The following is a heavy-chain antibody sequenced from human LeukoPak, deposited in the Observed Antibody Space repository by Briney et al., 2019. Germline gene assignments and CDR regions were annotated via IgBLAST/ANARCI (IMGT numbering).Heavy chain of an antibody. CDR2: VNPSGGST. J-gene: IGHJ3*02. V-gene: IGHV1-46*01. Sequence: ASVKVSCKASGYTFTSYYMHWVRQAPGQGLEWMGIVNPSGGSTSYAQKFQGRVTMTRDTSTSTVYMELSSLRSEDTAVYYCAREGTLGADSSGWYRGKRAFDIWGQGTMVTVSS. CDR3: AREGTLGADSSGWYRGKRAFDI. D-gene: IGHD6-19*01. CDR1: GYTFTSYY.